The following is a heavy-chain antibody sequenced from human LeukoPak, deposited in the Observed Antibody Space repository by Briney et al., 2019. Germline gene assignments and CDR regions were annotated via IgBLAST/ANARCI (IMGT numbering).Heavy chain of an antibody. V-gene: IGHV4-30-4*01. Sequence: PSQTLSLTCTVSGGSISSGDYYWSWIRQPPGKGLEWIGYIYYSGSTYYNPSLKSRVTISVDTSKNQFSLKLSSVTAADTAVYYCARGSGGYYDSSGYPDYWGQGTLVTVSS. CDR1: GGSISSGDYY. CDR2: IYYSGST. J-gene: IGHJ4*02. CDR3: ARGSGGYYDSSGYPDY. D-gene: IGHD3-22*01.